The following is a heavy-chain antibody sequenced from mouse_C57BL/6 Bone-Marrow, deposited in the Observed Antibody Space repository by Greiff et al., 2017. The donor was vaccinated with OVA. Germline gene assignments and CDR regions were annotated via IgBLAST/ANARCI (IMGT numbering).Heavy chain of an antibody. CDR3: AIKVRYSSSWYFDV. CDR1: GYTFTSYW. V-gene: IGHV1-74*01. Sequence: QVQLKQPGAELVKPGASVKVSCKASGYTFTSYWMHWVKQRPGQGLEWIGRIHPSDSDTNYNQKFKGKATLTVDKSSSTAYMQLSSLTSEDSAVYYCAIKVRYSSSWYFDVWGTGTTVTVSS. J-gene: IGHJ1*03. D-gene: IGHD1-1*01. CDR2: IHPSDSDT.